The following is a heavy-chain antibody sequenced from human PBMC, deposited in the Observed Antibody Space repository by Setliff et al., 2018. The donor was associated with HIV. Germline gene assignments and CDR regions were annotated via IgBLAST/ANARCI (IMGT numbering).Heavy chain of an antibody. D-gene: IGHD6-19*01. J-gene: IGHJ4*02. V-gene: IGHV4-39*02. CDR1: GASISSSTYY. CDR3: ATDPKGDGWAYFDS. Sequence: PSETLSLTCTVSGASISSSTYYWGWIRQPPGKGLEWIGSIFYTGATSYNPSLKSRVTISVDTSKNQFSLSLDSVTAADTAGYYCATDPKGDGWAYFDSWGQGTLVTVSS. CDR2: IFYTGAT.